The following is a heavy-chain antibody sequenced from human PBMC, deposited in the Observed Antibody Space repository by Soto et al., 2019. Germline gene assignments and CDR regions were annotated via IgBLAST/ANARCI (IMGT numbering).Heavy chain of an antibody. CDR2: IKKDGGGE. V-gene: IGHV3-7*03. J-gene: IGHJ4*02. D-gene: IGHD7-27*01. CDR1: GFTFSDYW. Sequence: GGSLRLSCAGSGFTFSDYWLNWVRQAPGTGLEWVANIKKDGGGELYVDSVKGRFTISRDNAKNSLFLQMNSLRAEDTAVYYCVRERGRLTSDYWGQGTLVTVSP. CDR3: VRERGRLTSDY.